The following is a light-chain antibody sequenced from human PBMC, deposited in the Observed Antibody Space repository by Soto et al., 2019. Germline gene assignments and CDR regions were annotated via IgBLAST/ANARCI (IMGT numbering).Light chain of an antibody. V-gene: IGLV2-23*01. Sequence: QSVLTQPASVSGSPGQSITISCTGTSSDVGNYNLVSWYQQHPGKAPKLMIYEGSKRTSGVSNRFSGSKSGNTASLTISILQAEDEADYYCCSYAGSSTYVFGTGTKVTV. J-gene: IGLJ1*01. CDR3: CSYAGSSTYV. CDR1: SSDVGNYNL. CDR2: EGS.